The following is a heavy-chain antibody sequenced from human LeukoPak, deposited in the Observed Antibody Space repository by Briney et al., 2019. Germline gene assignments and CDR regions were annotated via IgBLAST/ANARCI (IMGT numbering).Heavy chain of an antibody. CDR1: GFTFSNNS. CDR2: ISSSSSYI. CDR3: ASRSEFDY. D-gene: IGHD3-16*02. V-gene: IGHV3-21*01. Sequence: GGSLRLSCGVSGFTFSNNSMNWVRQAPGEGLEWVSSISSSSSYISYADSVKGRFTISRDNAKNSLYLQMNSLRAEDTAVYYCASRSEFDYWGQGTLVTVSS. J-gene: IGHJ4*02.